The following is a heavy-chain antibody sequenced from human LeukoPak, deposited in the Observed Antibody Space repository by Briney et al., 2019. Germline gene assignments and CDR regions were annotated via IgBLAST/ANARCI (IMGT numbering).Heavy chain of an antibody. CDR2: VYPGDSDT. CDR1: GYSFTSYW. CDR3: ARIVVPAAITSGFDY. Sequence: GESLKISCKGSGYSFTSYWIGWERQMPGKGLEWMGIVYPGDSDTRYSPSFQGQVTISADKSISTAYLQWSSLKASDTAMYYCARIVVPAAITSGFDYWGQGTLVTVSS. J-gene: IGHJ4*02. D-gene: IGHD2-2*01. V-gene: IGHV5-51*01.